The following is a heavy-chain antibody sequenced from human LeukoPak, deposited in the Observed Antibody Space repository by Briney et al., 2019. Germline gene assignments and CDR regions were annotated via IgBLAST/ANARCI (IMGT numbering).Heavy chain of an antibody. Sequence: SETLSLTCTLSGYAISRGFYWGWTRHPPGTGLEWIESIDHSGTTLYNPSLKSRVTISVDTSKNQFSLRLSSVTAADTAMYYCVRDIPSGHFDYWGQGPLVTVSS. J-gene: IGHJ4*02. CDR2: IDHSGTT. D-gene: IGHD2-15*01. V-gene: IGHV4-38-2*02. CDR3: VRDIPSGHFDY. CDR1: GYAISRGFY.